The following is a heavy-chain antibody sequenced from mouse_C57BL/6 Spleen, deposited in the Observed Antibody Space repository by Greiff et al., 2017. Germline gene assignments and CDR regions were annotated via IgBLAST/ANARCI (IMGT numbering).Heavy chain of an antibody. D-gene: IGHD1-1*01. Sequence: EVQLVESGGGLVQPGGSLKLSCAASGFTFSDYYMYWVRQTPEKRLEWVAYISNGGGSTYYPDTVKGRFTISRDKAKNTLYLQMSRLKSEDTAMYYCARQHSSSFYAMDYWGQGTSVTVSS. V-gene: IGHV5-12*01. J-gene: IGHJ4*01. CDR1: GFTFSDYY. CDR2: ISNGGGST. CDR3: ARQHSSSFYAMDY.